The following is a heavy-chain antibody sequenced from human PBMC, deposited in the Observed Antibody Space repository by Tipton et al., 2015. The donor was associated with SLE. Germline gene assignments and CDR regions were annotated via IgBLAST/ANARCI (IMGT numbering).Heavy chain of an antibody. D-gene: IGHD3-22*01. CDR2: ISSSSSTI. Sequence: SLRLSCAASGFTFSSYSMNWVRQAPGKGLEWVSYISSSSSTIYYADSVKGRFTISRDNSKNTLYLQMNSLRAEDTAVYYCAKDYYYDSSGNKAFIQHWGQGTLVTVSS. CDR1: GFTFSSYS. J-gene: IGHJ1*01. CDR3: AKDYYYDSSGNKAFIQH. V-gene: IGHV3-48*01.